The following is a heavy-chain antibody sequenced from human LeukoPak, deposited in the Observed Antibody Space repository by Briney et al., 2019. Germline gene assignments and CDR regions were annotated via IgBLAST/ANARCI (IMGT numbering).Heavy chain of an antibody. CDR3: ATGGSQPASSAWGILDY. V-gene: IGHV1-24*01. CDR1: GYTLTELS. J-gene: IGHJ4*02. D-gene: IGHD7-27*01. CDR2: FDPEDGET. Sequence: ASVKVSCKVSGYTLTELSMHWVRQAPGKGLEWMGGFDPEDGETIYAQKFQGRVTMTEDTSTDTAYMELSSLRSEDTAVYYCATGGSQPASSAWGILDYWGQGTLVTVSS.